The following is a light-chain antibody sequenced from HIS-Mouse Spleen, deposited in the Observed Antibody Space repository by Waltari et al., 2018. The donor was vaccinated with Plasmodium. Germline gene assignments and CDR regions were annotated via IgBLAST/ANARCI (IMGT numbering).Light chain of an antibody. CDR3: QRRSNWPRVLT. CDR1: QSVSSY. J-gene: IGKJ4*01. CDR2: DAS. Sequence: EIVLTQSPATLSLSPGERATLSCRASQSVSSYLACYQQKPGQAPRLLIYDASNRATGIPARFSGSGSGTDFTLTISSLEPEDFAVYYCQRRSNWPRVLTFGGGTKVEIK. V-gene: IGKV3-11*01.